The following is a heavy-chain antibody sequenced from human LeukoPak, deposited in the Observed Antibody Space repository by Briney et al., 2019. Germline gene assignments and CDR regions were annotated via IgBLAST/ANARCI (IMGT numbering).Heavy chain of an antibody. D-gene: IGHD2-2*01. V-gene: IGHV3-23*01. J-gene: IGHJ6*04. CDR3: ANFRVPAAITDYYYYGMDV. CDR2: ISGSGGST. Sequence: GGSLRLSCAASGFTFSSYAMSWVRQAPGKGLEWVSAISGSGGSTYYADSVKGRFTISRHNSKNTLYQQMNSLRAEDTAVYYCANFRVPAAITDYYYYGMDVWGKGTTVTVSS. CDR1: GFTFSSYA.